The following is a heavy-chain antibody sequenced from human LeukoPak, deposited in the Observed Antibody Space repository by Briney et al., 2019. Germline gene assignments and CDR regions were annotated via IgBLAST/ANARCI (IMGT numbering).Heavy chain of an antibody. CDR1: GGSISSYY. J-gene: IGHJ5*02. CDR2: VSYTESS. Sequence: SETLSLTCTVSGGSISSYYWNWIRQPPGKGLEWVGYVSYTESSNYNPSLKSRVTVSVDTSKNQFSLKLSSVTAADTAVYYCTRGSDILTPWGQGTVVTVSS. V-gene: IGHV4-59*01. D-gene: IGHD3-9*01. CDR3: TRGSDILTP.